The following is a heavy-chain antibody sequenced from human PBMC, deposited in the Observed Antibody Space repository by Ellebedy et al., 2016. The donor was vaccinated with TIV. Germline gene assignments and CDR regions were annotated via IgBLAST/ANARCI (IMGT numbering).Heavy chain of an antibody. D-gene: IGHD4-17*01. CDR1: GFTLSNYD. V-gene: IGHV3-13*01. CDR2: IGAAGES. J-gene: IGHJ6*02. CDR3: ARGGHGDYRNYDYYYGLDV. Sequence: GEPLKISCAASGFTLSNYDMHWVRQTPEKRLEWVSTIGAAGESYYSAAVRGRFTISREEDKNSFYLQMNNLRAGDTAVYHCARGGHGDYRNYDYYYGLDVWGQGTAVTVSS.